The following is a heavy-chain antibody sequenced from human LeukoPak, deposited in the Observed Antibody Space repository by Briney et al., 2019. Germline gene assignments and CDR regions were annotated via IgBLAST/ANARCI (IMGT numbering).Heavy chain of an antibody. CDR3: ARDPGSGWPTNWFDP. CDR2: ISSSGSTI. J-gene: IGHJ5*02. D-gene: IGHD6-19*01. V-gene: IGHV3-11*01. Sequence: GGSLRLSCAASGFTFSDYYMSWIRQAPGKGLEWVSYISSSGSTIYYADPVKGRFTISRDNAKNSLYLQMNSLRAEDTAVYYCARDPGSGWPTNWFDPWGQGTLVTVPS. CDR1: GFTFSDYY.